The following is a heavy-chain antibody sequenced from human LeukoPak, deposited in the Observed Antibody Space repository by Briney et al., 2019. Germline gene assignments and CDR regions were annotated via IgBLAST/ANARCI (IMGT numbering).Heavy chain of an antibody. CDR1: GFTFTSHD. Sequence: GASVKVSCKASGFTFTSHDFNWLRQATGQGLEWMGWMNPNSGNTGYAQKFQGRVTMTRDTSLSTAYMELSSLRSEDTAMYYCVRDAGGEAAADDAFDLWAKGQWSPSLQ. CDR2: MNPNSGNT. J-gene: IGHJ3*01. V-gene: IGHV1-8*01. CDR3: VRDAGGEAAADDAFDL. D-gene: IGHD6-13*01.